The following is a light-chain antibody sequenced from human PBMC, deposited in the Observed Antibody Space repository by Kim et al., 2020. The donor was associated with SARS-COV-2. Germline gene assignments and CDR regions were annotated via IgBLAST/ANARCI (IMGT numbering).Light chain of an antibody. CDR1: QSVSSNF. Sequence: ENVLTQSPGTLSLSPGERATLSCRASQSVSSNFLAWYQQKDGQAPRLVIYSASSRASGIPDRFSGSGSGTDFTLTISTLEPEDCAVYYCQQYDTSPETFGQGTKVDIK. CDR2: SAS. V-gene: IGKV3-20*01. J-gene: IGKJ1*01. CDR3: QQYDTSPET.